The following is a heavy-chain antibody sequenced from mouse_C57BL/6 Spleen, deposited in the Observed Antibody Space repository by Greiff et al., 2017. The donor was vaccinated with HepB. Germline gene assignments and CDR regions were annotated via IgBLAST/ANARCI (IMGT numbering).Heavy chain of an antibody. J-gene: IGHJ2*01. V-gene: IGHV1-52*01. CDR3: ARSYDYDGYFDY. CDR1: GYTFTSYW. D-gene: IGHD2-4*01. Sequence: QVQLKQPGAELVRPGSSVKLSCKASGYTFTSYWMHWVKQRPIQGLEWIGNIDPSDSETHYNQKFKDKATLTVDKSSSTAYMQLSSLTSEDSAVYYCARSYDYDGYFDYWGQGTTLTVSS. CDR2: IDPSDSET.